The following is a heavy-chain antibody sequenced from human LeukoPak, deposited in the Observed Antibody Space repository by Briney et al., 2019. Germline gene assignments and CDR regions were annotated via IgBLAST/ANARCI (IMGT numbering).Heavy chain of an antibody. D-gene: IGHD2-21*02. CDR1: GFTFSSYG. CDR3: ARTYCGGDCYYSAFDI. CDR2: IWYDGSNK. J-gene: IGHJ3*02. Sequence: GGSLRLSCAASGFTFSSYGMHWVRQAPGKGLEWVAVIWYDGSNKYYADSVKCRFTISRDNSKNTLYLQMNRLRAEDTAVYYRARTYCGGDCYYSAFDIWGQGTMVTVSS. V-gene: IGHV3-33*08.